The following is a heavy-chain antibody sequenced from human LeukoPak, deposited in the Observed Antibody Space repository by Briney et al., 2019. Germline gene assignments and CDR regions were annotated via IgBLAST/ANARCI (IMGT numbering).Heavy chain of an antibody. CDR3: ARDGYGGNSLFDY. Sequence: SETLSLTCTVSGGSISSSSYYWGWIRQPPGKGLEWIGSIYYSGSTYYNPSLKSRVTISVDTSKNQFSLKLSSVTAADTAVYYCARDGYGGNSLFDYWGQGTLVTVSS. J-gene: IGHJ4*02. CDR1: GGSISSSSYY. D-gene: IGHD4-23*01. CDR2: IYYSGST. V-gene: IGHV4-39*07.